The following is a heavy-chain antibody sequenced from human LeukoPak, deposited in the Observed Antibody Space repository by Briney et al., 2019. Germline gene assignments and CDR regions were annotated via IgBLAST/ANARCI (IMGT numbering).Heavy chain of an antibody. CDR3: AKTLRESSGREYFDL. CDR1: GFTFSNYV. J-gene: IGHJ2*01. V-gene: IGHV3-23*01. Sequence: GGSLRLSCAASGFTFSNYVMIWVRQAPGKGLEWVSSIIPSGVSTYYADSVKGRFTISRDNSKNTLYLQMNSLRVEDTAEYYCAKTLRESSGREYFDLWGRGTLVTVSS. D-gene: IGHD6-19*01. CDR2: IIPSGVST.